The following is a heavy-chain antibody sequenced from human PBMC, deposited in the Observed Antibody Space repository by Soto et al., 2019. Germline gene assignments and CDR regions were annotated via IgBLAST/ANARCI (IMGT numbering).Heavy chain of an antibody. V-gene: IGHV4-39*07. J-gene: IGHJ4*02. CDR1: GGSISSSSYY. CDR2: IYYSGST. Sequence: SETLSLTCTVSGGSISSSSYYWGWIRQPPGKGLEWIGSIYYSGSTYYNPSLKSRVTISVDTSKNQFSLKLISVTAADTAVYYCARAETPFNYVDYWGQGTLVTVSS. CDR3: ARAETPFNYVDY.